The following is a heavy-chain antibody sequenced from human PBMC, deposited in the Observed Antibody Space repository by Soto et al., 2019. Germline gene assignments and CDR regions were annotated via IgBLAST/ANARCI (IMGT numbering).Heavy chain of an antibody. D-gene: IGHD1-7*01. CDR1: GGSFSGYY. V-gene: IGHV4-34*01. CDR3: ARGKEENWNYDY. CDR2: INHSGST. J-gene: IGHJ4*02. Sequence: SETLSLTCAVYGGSFSGYYWSWIRQPPGKGLEWIGEINHSGSTNYNPSLKSRVTISVYTSKNQFSLKLSSVTDADTAVYYCARGKEENWNYDYWGQGTLVTVSS.